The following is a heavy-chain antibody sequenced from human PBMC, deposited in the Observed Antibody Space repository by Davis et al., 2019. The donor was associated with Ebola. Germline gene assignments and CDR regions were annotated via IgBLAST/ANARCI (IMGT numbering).Heavy chain of an antibody. D-gene: IGHD3-3*01. CDR3: ANRNNFWSGYFYYGFDV. J-gene: IGHJ6*02. Sequence: PAGSLTLSCAASGFTVSSTYMSWVRQAPGKGLECVSVIYSGGSTYYADSVKGRFTISRDNSKNTLYLQMNSLRAEDTAVYYCANRNNFWSGYFYYGFDVWGQGTTVTVSS. CDR2: IYSGGST. V-gene: IGHV3-53*01. CDR1: GFTVSSTY.